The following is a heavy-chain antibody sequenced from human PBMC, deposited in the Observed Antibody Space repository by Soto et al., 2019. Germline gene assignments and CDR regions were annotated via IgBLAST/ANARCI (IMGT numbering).Heavy chain of an antibody. CDR2: ISGSGGST. CDR3: AKVQEIAAAINWFDP. V-gene: IGHV3-23*01. Sequence: GGSMRLSCTASGFTFSSYAMSWVRQAPGKGLEWVSAISGSGGSTYYADSVKGRFTISRDNSKNTLYLQMNSLRAEDTAVYYCAKVQEIAAAINWFDPWGQGTLVTVSS. D-gene: IGHD6-13*01. J-gene: IGHJ5*02. CDR1: GFTFSSYA.